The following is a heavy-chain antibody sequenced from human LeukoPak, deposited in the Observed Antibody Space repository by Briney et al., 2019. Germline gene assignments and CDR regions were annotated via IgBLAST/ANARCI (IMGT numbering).Heavy chain of an antibody. CDR2: ISHDGDNT. CDR1: GFAFGSYA. Sequence: GGSLRLSCEASGFAFGSYAMHWVRQAPGRGLEWVAVISHDGDNTNSGESVRGRFTLSRDNLKNTLYLQMNSLRGEDTALYYCAKEQYDFWSGYYPLYFDYWGQGTLVTVSS. J-gene: IGHJ4*02. V-gene: IGHV3-30-3*01. CDR3: AKEQYDFWSGYYPLYFDY. D-gene: IGHD3-3*01.